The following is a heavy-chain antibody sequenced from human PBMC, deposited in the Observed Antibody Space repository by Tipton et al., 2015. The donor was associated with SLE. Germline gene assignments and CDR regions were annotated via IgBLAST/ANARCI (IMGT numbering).Heavy chain of an antibody. Sequence: SLRLSCAASGFTFSSYWMHWVRQAPGKGLVWVSRINSDGSSTSYADSVKGRFTISRDNAKNSLYLQMNSLRAEDTALYYCAKDISETGPSPIAAAGTYGFDYWGQGTLVTVSS. CDR2: INSDGSST. CDR3: AKDISETGPSPIAAAGTYGFDY. J-gene: IGHJ4*02. D-gene: IGHD6-13*01. CDR1: GFTFSSYW. V-gene: IGHV3-74*01.